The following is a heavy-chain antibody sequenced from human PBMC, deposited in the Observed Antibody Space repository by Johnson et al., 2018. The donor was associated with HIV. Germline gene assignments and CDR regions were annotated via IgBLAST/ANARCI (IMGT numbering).Heavy chain of an antibody. Sequence: VQLVESGGGVVQSGRSLRLSCAASGFTFSAYAMHWVRQSPGKGLEWVGSIKRKVDGGTTDFPAPVQGRFSISRYDSKNTVYLQMNSMTSEDTAVYYCTTEGDAFDIWSQGTMVTISS. CDR2: IKRKVDGGTT. CDR3: TTEGDAFDI. V-gene: IGHV3-15*01. J-gene: IGHJ3*02. CDR1: GFTFSAYA.